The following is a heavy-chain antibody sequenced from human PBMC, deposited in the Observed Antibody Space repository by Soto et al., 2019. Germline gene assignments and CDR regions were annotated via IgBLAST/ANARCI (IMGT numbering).Heavy chain of an antibody. CDR1: GFTFSSSA. V-gene: IGHV1-58*02. Sequence: SVEVSCKSSGFTFSSSAIQWVRQARVQPLEWIGWIVVGSGKTDYTHNLQARVTITRDKSTSTAYMELSGLRSEDTAVYYCAATFDSGSYDFGGHPWWGQGTLVTVSS. CDR3: AATFDSGSYDFGGHPW. D-gene: IGHD2-21*01. J-gene: IGHJ4*02. CDR2: IVVGSGKT.